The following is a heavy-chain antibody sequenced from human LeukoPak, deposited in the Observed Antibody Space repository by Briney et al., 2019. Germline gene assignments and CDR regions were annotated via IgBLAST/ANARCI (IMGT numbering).Heavy chain of an antibody. V-gene: IGHV3-48*03. D-gene: IGHD1-20*01. CDR1: GFTFSTYE. CDR3: ARDRVNWKDGFDP. CDR2: ISSSGSSI. Sequence: PGGSLRLSCAASGFTFSTYEMNWVRQAPGKGLEWVSYISSSGSSIYSADSVKGRFTISRDNAKNSLYLQLNSLRAEDTAVYYCARDRVNWKDGFDPWGQGTLVTVSS. J-gene: IGHJ5*02.